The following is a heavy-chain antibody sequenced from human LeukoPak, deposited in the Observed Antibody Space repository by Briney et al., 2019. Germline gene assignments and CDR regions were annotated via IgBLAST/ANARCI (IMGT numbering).Heavy chain of an antibody. Sequence: SETLSLTCSVSGGSINFIWSWIRQSPGKGLEWIGCTYHNGSTSYNSPLKSRVAISLDTSKKQVSLMLNSVTASDTAVYYCARDVRRGLRFNNFYPYFGMDVWGKGTTVIVSA. CDR2: TYHNGST. D-gene: IGHD3-3*01. CDR1: GGSINFI. J-gene: IGHJ6*04. V-gene: IGHV4-59*01. CDR3: ARDVRRGLRFNNFYPYFGMDV.